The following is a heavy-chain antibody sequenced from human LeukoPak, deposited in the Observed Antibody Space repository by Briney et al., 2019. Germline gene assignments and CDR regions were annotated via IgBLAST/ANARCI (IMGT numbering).Heavy chain of an antibody. CDR1: GVSFSGYY. CDR3: ASLAPTNYYYDSSGYSRLYYFDY. D-gene: IGHD3-22*01. J-gene: IGHJ4*02. V-gene: IGHV4-34*01. CDR2: INHSGST. Sequence: PSETLSLTCAVYGVSFSGYYWSWMRQPPGKGLEWMGEINHSGSTNYNPSLKSRVTISVDTSKNQFSLRLSSVTAADTAVYYCASLAPTNYYYDSSGYSRLYYFDYWGQGTLVTVSS.